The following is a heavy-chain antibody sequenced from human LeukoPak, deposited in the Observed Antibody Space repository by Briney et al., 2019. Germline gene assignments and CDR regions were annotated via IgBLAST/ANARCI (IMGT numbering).Heavy chain of an antibody. D-gene: IGHD2-2*01. J-gene: IGHJ6*02. CDR2: IRGDGIVK. Sequence: PGGSLRLSCAASGFSFSTSYMAWVRQAPGKGLEWLANIRGDGIVKHYGDPVKGRFTISRDNSKNTLYLQMNSLRAEDTAVYYCAKPHQPLDYYGMDVWGQGTTVTVSS. CDR1: GFSFSTSY. V-gene: IGHV3-7*03. CDR3: AKPHQPLDYYGMDV.